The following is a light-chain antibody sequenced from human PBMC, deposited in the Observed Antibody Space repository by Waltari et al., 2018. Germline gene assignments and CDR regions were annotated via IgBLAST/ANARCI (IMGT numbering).Light chain of an antibody. CDR1: PSVGRT. Sequence: SCRASPSVGRTLAWYQQKPGQAPRLLIYGASNRATGIPDRFIGSGFGTEFSLTISGLEPEDSAVYYCQHYLRLPVAFGQGTKVEIK. CDR2: GAS. CDR3: QHYLRLPVA. J-gene: IGKJ1*01. V-gene: IGKV3-20*01.